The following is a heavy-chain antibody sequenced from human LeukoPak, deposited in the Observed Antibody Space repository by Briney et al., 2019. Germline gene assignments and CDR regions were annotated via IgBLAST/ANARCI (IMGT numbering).Heavy chain of an antibody. CDR1: GYSFTSYW. CDR2: IYPGDSDT. Sequence: GESLKISCKGSGYSFTSYWIGRVRQMPGKGLEWMGIIYPGDSDTRYSPSFQGQVTISADKSISTAYLQWSSLKASDTAMYYCARPPYYYDSSGYPDAFDIWGQGTMVTVSS. CDR3: ARPPYYYDSSGYPDAFDI. D-gene: IGHD3-22*01. V-gene: IGHV5-51*01. J-gene: IGHJ3*02.